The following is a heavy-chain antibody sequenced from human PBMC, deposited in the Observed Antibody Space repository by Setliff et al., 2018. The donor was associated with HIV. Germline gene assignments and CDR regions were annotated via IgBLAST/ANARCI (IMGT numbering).Heavy chain of an antibody. V-gene: IGHV4-61*02. Sequence: PSETLSLTCTVSGGSISSGTYYWSWIRQPAGKGLEWIGRIYTSGSTDYNPSLKSRVTISVDTSKNQFSLKLSSVTAADTAVYYCAREGDYNFDNTGYLRGGYYYYCLDVWGKGTTVTVSS. D-gene: IGHD3-22*01. CDR2: IYTSGST. CDR3: AREGDYNFDNTGYLRGGYYYYCLDV. J-gene: IGHJ6*03. CDR1: GGSISSGTYY.